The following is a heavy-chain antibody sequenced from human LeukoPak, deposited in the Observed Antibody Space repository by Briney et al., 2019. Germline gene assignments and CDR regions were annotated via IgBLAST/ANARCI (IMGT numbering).Heavy chain of an antibody. CDR1: GGSISSSNW. Sequence: SGALSLTCAVSGGSISSSNWWSWVGQPPGKGLEWFGEIYHSGSTNYNPSLKSRVTISVDKSKNQFSLKLSSVTAADTAVYYCASLPQYSSSYQIDYWGQGALVTVSS. V-gene: IGHV4-4*02. J-gene: IGHJ4*02. CDR2: IYHSGST. D-gene: IGHD6-13*01. CDR3: ASLPQYSSSYQIDY.